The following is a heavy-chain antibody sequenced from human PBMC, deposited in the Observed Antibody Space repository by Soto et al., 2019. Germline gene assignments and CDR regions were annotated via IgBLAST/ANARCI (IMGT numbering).Heavy chain of an antibody. J-gene: IGHJ4*02. D-gene: IGHD3-22*01. V-gene: IGHV3-30*19. Sequence: QVQLVESGGGVVQPGRSLRLSCAASGFTFSDHGMHWVRQAPGKGLEWVAVISYDGTEKYYADSVKGRFSISRDNSKNPLSLQMNRLRAEDTAVYYCARSPYYDTGGPNDYWGQGTLITVSS. CDR1: GFTFSDHG. CDR2: ISYDGTEK. CDR3: ARSPYYDTGGPNDY.